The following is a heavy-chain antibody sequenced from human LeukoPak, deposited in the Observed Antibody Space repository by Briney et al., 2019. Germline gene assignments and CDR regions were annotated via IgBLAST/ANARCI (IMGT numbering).Heavy chain of an antibody. Sequence: ASVKVSCKASGYTFNNYGISWVRQVPGQGLEWMGWISAHSGNTNYAQKFQGRVTFTTETSTSTAYMEVKSLRSDDTAVYYCARDSTRYSSGWYRSYRDYWGQGTLLNVSS. CDR1: GYTFNNYG. D-gene: IGHD6-19*01. V-gene: IGHV1-18*01. J-gene: IGHJ4*02. CDR3: ARDSTRYSSGWYRSYRDY. CDR2: ISAHSGNT.